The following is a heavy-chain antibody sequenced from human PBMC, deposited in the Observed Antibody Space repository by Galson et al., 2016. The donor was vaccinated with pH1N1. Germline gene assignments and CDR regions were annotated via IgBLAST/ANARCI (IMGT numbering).Heavy chain of an antibody. V-gene: IGHV1-69*05. CDR1: GGTSNSYA. D-gene: IGHD4-17*01. CDR2: IIPIFGTA. CDR3: ATAVTWYFDY. J-gene: IGHJ4*02. Sequence: SVKVSCKASGGTSNSYAISWVRQAPGHGLEWMGGIIPIFGTANYAQKFQGRVTITTDESASTVYMEVSSLRSEDTAVYYCATAVTWYFDYWGQGTVVTVFS.